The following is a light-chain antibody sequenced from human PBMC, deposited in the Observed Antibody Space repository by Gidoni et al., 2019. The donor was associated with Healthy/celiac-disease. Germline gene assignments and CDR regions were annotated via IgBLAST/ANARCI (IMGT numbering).Light chain of an antibody. CDR1: SSNIGSNT. CDR3: AAWDDSLNGGV. V-gene: IGLV1-44*01. CDR2: SNK. J-gene: IGLJ3*02. Sequence: QSVLTQPPSASGTPGQRVTISCSGSSSNIGSNTVNWYQQLPGTAPKLLIDSNKQRPSGVPDRFSGAKSGTSASLAISGLQSEDEADYYCAAWDDSLNGGVFGGGTKLTVL.